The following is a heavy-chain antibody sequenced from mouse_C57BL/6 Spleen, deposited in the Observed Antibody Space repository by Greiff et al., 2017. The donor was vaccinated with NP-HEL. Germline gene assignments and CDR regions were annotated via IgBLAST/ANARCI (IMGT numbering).Heavy chain of an antibody. CDR2: IFPGSGST. D-gene: IGHD2-5*01. Sequence: QVHVKQSGPELVKPGASVKISCKASGYTFTDYYINWVKQRPGQGLEWIGWIFPGSGSTYYNEKFKGKATLTVDKSSSTAYMLLSSLTSEDSAVYFCARCRDYSNSPWFAYWGQGTLVTVSA. CDR3: ARCRDYSNSPWFAY. J-gene: IGHJ3*01. CDR1: GYTFTDYY. V-gene: IGHV1-75*01.